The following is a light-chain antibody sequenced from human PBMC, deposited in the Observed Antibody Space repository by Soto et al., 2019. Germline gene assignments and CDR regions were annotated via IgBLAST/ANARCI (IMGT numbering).Light chain of an antibody. CDR2: DAS. CDR1: QSISSW. CDR3: QQYSSFSYT. J-gene: IGKJ2*01. V-gene: IGKV1-5*01. Sequence: DIQMTQSPSTLSSSVGDRVTLTCRASQSISSWLASYQQKPGKAPKLLIYDASSLESGVPSRFSGSGSGTEFTLTISSLQPDDFATYYCQQYSSFSYTFGQGTKLEIK.